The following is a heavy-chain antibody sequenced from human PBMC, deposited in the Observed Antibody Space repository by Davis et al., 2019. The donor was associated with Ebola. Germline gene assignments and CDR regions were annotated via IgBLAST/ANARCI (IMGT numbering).Heavy chain of an antibody. V-gene: IGHV3-48*04. J-gene: IGHJ3*02. D-gene: IGHD7-27*01. CDR3: ARDLGMGRRVDAFDI. CDR1: GFSFSSYS. CDR2: ISSSSSTI. Sequence: AGSLTLSCAASGFSFSSYSMNWVRQAPGKGLEWVSYISSSSSTIYYADPVKGRFTITRDNDKNTPYLQMNTLRAEDTAVYYSARDLGMGRRVDAFDIWGQGTMVTVSS.